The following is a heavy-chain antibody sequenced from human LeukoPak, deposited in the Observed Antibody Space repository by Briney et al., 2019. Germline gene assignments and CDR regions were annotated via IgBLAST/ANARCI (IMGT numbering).Heavy chain of an antibody. Sequence: ASVKVSCMASGYTFTGYYMHWVRHAPGQGLEWMGWISLNSGGTNHAQKFQGRVTMTRDTSISTSYMELSRLRSDDTAVYYCARVGIAAAGTRLDYWGQGTLVTVP. CDR2: ISLNSGGT. CDR3: ARVGIAAAGTRLDY. V-gene: IGHV1-2*02. CDR1: GYTFTGYY. D-gene: IGHD6-13*01. J-gene: IGHJ4*02.